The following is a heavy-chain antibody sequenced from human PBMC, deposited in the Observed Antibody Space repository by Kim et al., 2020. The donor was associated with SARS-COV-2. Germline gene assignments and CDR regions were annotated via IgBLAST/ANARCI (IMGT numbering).Heavy chain of an antibody. V-gene: IGHV1-3*01. CDR1: GYTFDTYA. J-gene: IGHJ5*02. CDR3: AREGSGSYNWLDP. D-gene: IGHD3-10*01. CDR2: INGGNGNT. Sequence: ASVKVSCKASGYTFDTYALYWVRQAPGQRLEWMGWINGGNGNTRYSQNFQGRVTITRDTSASTSYMELSSLTSKDTAVYYCAREGSGSYNWLDPWGQGTLVTVSS.